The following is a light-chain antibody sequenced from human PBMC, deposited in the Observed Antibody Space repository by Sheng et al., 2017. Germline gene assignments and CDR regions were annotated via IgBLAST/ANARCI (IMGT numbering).Light chain of an antibody. Sequence: QTVVTQEPSLTVSPGGTVTLTCASSTGAVTSGFYANWFQQKPGQAPSALIYNTNKKHSWTPARFSGSLLGGKAALTLSGVQPEDEADYYCLLFHGGDSYWVFGGGTSLTVL. CDR1: TGAVTSGFY. CDR2: NTN. CDR3: LLFHGGDSYWV. J-gene: IGLJ3*02. V-gene: IGLV7-43*01.